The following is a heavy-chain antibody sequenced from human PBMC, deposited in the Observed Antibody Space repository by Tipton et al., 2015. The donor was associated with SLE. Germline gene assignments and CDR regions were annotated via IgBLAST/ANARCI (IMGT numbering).Heavy chain of an antibody. V-gene: IGHV4-34*01. Sequence: LSLTCAVYGGSFSGYYWSWIRQPPGKGLEWIGEINHSGSTNYNPSLKSRVTISVGTSKSQFSLKLSSVTAADTAVYYCARGPANSGWLYYYYYYMDVWGKVTTVTVSS. CDR3: ARGPANSGWLYYYYYYMDV. D-gene: IGHD6-19*01. CDR2: INHSGST. CDR1: GGSFSGYY. J-gene: IGHJ6*03.